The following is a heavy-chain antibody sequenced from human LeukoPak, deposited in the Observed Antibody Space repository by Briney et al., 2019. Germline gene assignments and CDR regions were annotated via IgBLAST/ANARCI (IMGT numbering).Heavy chain of an antibody. J-gene: IGHJ4*02. V-gene: IGHV3-23*01. CDR3: AKDHPRIAVAGYFDY. D-gene: IGHD6-19*01. CDR1: GFTFSSYA. Sequence: GGSLRLSCAASGFTFSSYAMSWVRQAPGKGLEWVSGISGSGGATYYADSVKGRFTISRDNSKNTLYLQMNSLRAEDTAVYYCAKDHPRIAVAGYFDYWGQGTLVTVSS. CDR2: ISGSGGAT.